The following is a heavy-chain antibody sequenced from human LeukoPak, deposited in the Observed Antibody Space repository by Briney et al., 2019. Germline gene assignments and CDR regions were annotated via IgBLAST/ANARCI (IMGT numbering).Heavy chain of an antibody. V-gene: IGHV3-74*01. CDR3: AKIPQVAIFSVPNFDY. D-gene: IGHD3-3*01. Sequence: GGSLRLSCAAAGFTFSRYGMHWVRQAPGKGLVWVSHVKTDGRATHYADSVKGRFTTSRDNSKNTLFLQMNSLRAEDTAVYYCAKIPQVAIFSVPNFDYWGQGTLVTVSS. CDR1: GFTFSRYG. J-gene: IGHJ4*02. CDR2: VKTDGRAT.